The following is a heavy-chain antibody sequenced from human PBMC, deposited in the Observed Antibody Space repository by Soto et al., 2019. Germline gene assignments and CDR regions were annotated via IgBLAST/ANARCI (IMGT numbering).Heavy chain of an antibody. V-gene: IGHV3-53*02. Sequence: EGQLVETGGGLIQRGGSLTLSCAASGFAVNVNYMTWVRQAPGKGLEWVSTMYSDGSAYYADSVKGRFSISRDTSKNSLFLQMNSLRVEDTAMYYCTRSGRTADYDSSASYLDGLDVWGQGTMVTVSS. D-gene: IGHD3-22*01. CDR2: MYSDGSA. CDR1: GFAVNVNY. CDR3: TRSGRTADYDSSASYLDGLDV. J-gene: IGHJ3*01.